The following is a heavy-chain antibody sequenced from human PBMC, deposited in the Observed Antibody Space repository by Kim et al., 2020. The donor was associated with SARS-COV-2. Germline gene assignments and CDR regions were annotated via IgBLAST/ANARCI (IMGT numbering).Heavy chain of an antibody. J-gene: IGHJ4*02. D-gene: IGHD3-22*01. V-gene: IGHV1-46*01. CDR3: ARFYDSTDGFDY. Sequence: TSYAQKFQGRVTMTRDTSTSTVYMELSSLRSEDTAVYYCARFYDSTDGFDYWGQGTLVTVSS. CDR2: T.